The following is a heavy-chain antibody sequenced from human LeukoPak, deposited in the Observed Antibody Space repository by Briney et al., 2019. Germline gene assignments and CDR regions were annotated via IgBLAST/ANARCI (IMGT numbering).Heavy chain of an antibody. J-gene: IGHJ4*02. CDR3: ARDRVGATDYFDY. V-gene: IGHV4-59*01. Sequence: SETLSLTCTVSGGSISRYHWSWIRQPPGKGLEWIGYIHYSGSSNYNPSLKSRVTISVDTSKNQFSLKLSSVTAADTAVYYCARDRVGATDYFDYWGQGTLVTVSS. D-gene: IGHD1-26*01. CDR1: GGSISRYH. CDR2: IHYSGSS.